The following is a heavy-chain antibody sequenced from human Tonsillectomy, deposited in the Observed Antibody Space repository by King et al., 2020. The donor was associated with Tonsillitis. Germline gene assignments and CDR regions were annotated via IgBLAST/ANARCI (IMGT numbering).Heavy chain of an antibody. Sequence: VQLQESGPGLVKPSQTLSLTCTVSGASISGGSYYWSWIRQPAGKGLEWIGRIYTTGNTNYNPSLKSRVPMSVDTSKNQFSLMLNSVTAADTAVYYCARSGYSSGYQDFWGQGTLVTVSS. V-gene: IGHV4-61*02. CDR3: ARSGYSSGYQDF. D-gene: IGHD6-19*01. CDR2: IYTTGNT. CDR1: GASISGGSYY. J-gene: IGHJ4*02.